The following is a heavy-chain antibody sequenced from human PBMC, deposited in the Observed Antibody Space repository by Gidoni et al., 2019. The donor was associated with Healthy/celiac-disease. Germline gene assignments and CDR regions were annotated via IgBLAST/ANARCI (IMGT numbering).Heavy chain of an antibody. V-gene: IGHV5-51*01. Sequence: EVQLVQSGAEVKKPGESLKISCKGSGYRFTSYWIGWVRQMPGKGLEWMGIIYPGDSDTRYSPSFQGQVTISADKSISTAYLQWSSLKASDTAMYYCARQYCSSTSCYRYYFDYWGQGTLVTVSS. CDR2: IYPGDSDT. CDR1: GYRFTSYW. D-gene: IGHD2-2*01. J-gene: IGHJ4*02. CDR3: ARQYCSSTSCYRYYFDY.